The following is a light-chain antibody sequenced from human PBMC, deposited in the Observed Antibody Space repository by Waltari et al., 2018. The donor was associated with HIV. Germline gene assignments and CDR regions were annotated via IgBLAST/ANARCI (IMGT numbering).Light chain of an antibody. CDR1: VLAKQY. CDR2: KDT. CDR3: QSADTSYTSRV. J-gene: IGLJ1*01. Sequence: SYALTQPPSVSVSPGETPRIPSSGYVLAKQYAYWYQQKPGQAPALVIYKDTERPSGIPERFSGASSGTTVTLTISGVQPDDEADYYCQSADTSYTSRVFGIGTKVTVL. V-gene: IGLV3-25*03.